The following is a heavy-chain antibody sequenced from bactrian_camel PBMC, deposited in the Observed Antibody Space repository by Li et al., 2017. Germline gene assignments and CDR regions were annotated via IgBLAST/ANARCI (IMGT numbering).Heavy chain of an antibody. CDR2: IGQHGDT. V-gene: IGHV3S67*01. CDR1: GYIYSSHC. D-gene: IGHD7*01. J-gene: IGHJ6*01. Sequence: DVQLVESGGGAVLAGGSLRLSCVASGYIYSSHCMGWVRQAPGKEREGVAAIGQHGDTSYADSVKGRFTISLDNAKTTLYLQMNSLKTEDSAMYYCVARPGGCSRSWSVFDYWGQGTQVTVS. CDR3: VARPGGCSRSWSVFDY.